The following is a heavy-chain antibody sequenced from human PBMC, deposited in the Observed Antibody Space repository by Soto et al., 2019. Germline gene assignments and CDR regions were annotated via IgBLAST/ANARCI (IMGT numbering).Heavy chain of an antibody. J-gene: IGHJ4*02. Sequence: CGSLRLSCTASGFRFPDYYMSWIRQPPGKGLESLAYSDRSSHYTNSADSVKGRCTISRDNDKNSVVLQMNNLRADDKAVYYFASDLRLSSTNYIDFWGRGTLVTVYS. CDR1: GFRFPDYY. V-gene: IGHV3-11*06. CDR3: ASDLRLSSTNYIDF. D-gene: IGHD2-8*01. CDR2: SDRSSHYT.